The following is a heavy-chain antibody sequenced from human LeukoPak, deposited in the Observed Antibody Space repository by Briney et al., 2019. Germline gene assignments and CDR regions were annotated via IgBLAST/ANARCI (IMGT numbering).Heavy chain of an antibody. CDR3: ARGAPVAIFGPGYDEYFKY. CDR2: MNPDSGNT. Sequence: GASVTVSCKTSGYTFDNYDINWVRQAAGQGLEWMGWMNPDSGNTGYAHKFQGRVTMARNTSMTTAYLELTGLTSGDTAIYYCARGAPVAIFGPGYDEYFKYWGQGTVVIVSS. D-gene: IGHD3-3*01. J-gene: IGHJ4*02. V-gene: IGHV1-8*01. CDR1: GYTFDNYD.